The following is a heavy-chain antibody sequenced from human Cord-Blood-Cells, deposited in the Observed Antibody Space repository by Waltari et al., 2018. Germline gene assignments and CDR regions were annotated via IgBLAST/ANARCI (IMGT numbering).Heavy chain of an antibody. Sequence: QVQLQESGPGLVKPSEPLSLTCTVSGGSISSYYWSWLRQPPGQGLEWIWYIYYSGSTNYNPSLKSRVTISVDTSKNQFSLKLSSVTAADTAVYYCARLAVASDWFDPWGQGTLVTVSS. J-gene: IGHJ5*02. D-gene: IGHD6-19*01. CDR1: GGSISSYY. V-gene: IGHV4-59*01. CDR3: ARLAVASDWFDP. CDR2: IYYSGST.